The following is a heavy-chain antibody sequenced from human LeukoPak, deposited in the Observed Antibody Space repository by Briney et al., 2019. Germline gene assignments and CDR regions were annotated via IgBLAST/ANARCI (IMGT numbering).Heavy chain of an antibody. CDR3: ATGLIVIVKEALWNDF. CDR1: GYSLTKLP. CDR2: FDPEEGET. D-gene: IGHD2/OR15-2a*01. Sequence: ASVKVSCKVSGYSLTKLPINWVRQPPGKGLEWMGGFDPEEGETIYSQKFQGRLTMTEDTSADTAYMELNNLRSEDTAVYYCATGLIVIVKEALWNDFWGQGTLVTVSS. V-gene: IGHV1-24*01. J-gene: IGHJ4*02.